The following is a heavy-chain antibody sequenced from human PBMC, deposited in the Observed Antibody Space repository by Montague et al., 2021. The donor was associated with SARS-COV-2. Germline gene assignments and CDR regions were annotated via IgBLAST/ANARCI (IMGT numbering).Heavy chain of an antibody. CDR3: TRDAFTMIIDAFNI. CDR2: ITASSIYI. Sequence: SLRLSCAASGFTFSTYTMNWVRQAPGQGLEWVSSITASSIYIYYADSVKGRFTISRDNAKNSLYLQMNSLRADDTAVYYCTRDAFTMIIDAFNIWGQGTTVTVSS. V-gene: IGHV3-21*01. CDR1: GFTFSTYT. J-gene: IGHJ3*02. D-gene: IGHD3-22*01.